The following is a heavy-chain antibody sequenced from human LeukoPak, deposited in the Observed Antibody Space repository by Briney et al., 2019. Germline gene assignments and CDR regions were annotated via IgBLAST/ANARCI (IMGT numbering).Heavy chain of an antibody. CDR3: ARGRMGYCGGGTCSNDAFDI. V-gene: IGHV3-30*04. J-gene: IGHJ3*02. CDR2: ISSDGSNR. D-gene: IGHD2-15*01. Sequence: PGRSLRLSCAASGFTFSNYAMHWVRQAPGKGLEWMAVISSDGSNRYYADSVRGRFSTSRDSSKNTVEVQMNSLRPEDTALYYCARGRMGYCGGGTCSNDAFDIWGQGTMVTVSS. CDR1: GFTFSNYA.